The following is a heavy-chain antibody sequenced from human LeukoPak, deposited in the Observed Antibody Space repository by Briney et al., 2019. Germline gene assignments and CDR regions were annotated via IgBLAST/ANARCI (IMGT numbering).Heavy chain of an antibody. CDR2: ISSSSSYI. CDR3: ARGSDILPGYYTGFDY. D-gene: IGHD3-9*01. CDR1: GFTFNSYS. Sequence: GGSLRPSCATSGFTFNSYSMNLGRQAPGKGLEWVSSISSSSSYIYYADSVKGRFTISRDNAKNSLYLQMNSLRAEDTAVYYCARGSDILPGYYTGFDYWGQGTLVTVSS. V-gene: IGHV3-21*01. J-gene: IGHJ4*02.